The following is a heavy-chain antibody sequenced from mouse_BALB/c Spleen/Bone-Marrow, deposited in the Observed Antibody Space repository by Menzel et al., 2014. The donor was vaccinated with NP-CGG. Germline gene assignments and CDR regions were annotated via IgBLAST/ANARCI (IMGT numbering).Heavy chain of an antibody. CDR3: ARNYRYAWFAY. Sequence: QVQLQQSGAELVKPGASVKLSCKASGYTFTSYDINWVRQRPEQGLEWIGWIFPGDGGTKCNEKFKGKATLTTDKSSSTAYMQLNRLTFEDSAVYFCARNYRYAWFAYWGQGTLVTVSA. CDR1: GYTFTSYD. CDR2: IFPGDGGT. V-gene: IGHV1-85*01. J-gene: IGHJ3*01. D-gene: IGHD2-14*01.